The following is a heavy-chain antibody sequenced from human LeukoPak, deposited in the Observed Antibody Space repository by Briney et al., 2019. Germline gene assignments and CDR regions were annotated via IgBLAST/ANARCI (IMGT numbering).Heavy chain of an antibody. Sequence: SETLSLTCAVFSASVSDYHWSWIRQSPGKGLEWIGEVSRPGSTTYNPSLNSRVTISMDTSKNQFSLKLNSVTAADTAVYYCARERYYGSGAPKFDYWGQGTLVTVSS. D-gene: IGHD3-10*01. V-gene: IGHV4-34*01. CDR2: VSRPGST. J-gene: IGHJ4*02. CDR3: ARERYYGSGAPKFDY. CDR1: SASVSDYH.